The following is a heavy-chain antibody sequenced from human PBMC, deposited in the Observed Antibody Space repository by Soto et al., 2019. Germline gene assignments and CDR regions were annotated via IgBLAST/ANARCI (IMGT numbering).Heavy chain of an antibody. V-gene: IGHV4-59*01. J-gene: IGHJ2*01. CDR2: IYYSGST. CDR1: GGSISSYY. Sequence: QVQLQESGPGLVKPSETLSLTCTVSGGSISSYYWSWIRQPPGKGLEWIGYIYYSGSTNYNPSLKSRVTRSVDTSKNQFSLKLSSVTAADTAVYYCARYYDEAYWYFDLWGRGTLVTVSS. CDR3: ARYYDEAYWYFDL. D-gene: IGHD3-22*01.